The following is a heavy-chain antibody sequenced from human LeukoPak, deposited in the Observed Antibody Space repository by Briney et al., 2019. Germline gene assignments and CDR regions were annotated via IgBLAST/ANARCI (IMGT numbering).Heavy chain of an antibody. J-gene: IGHJ4*02. Sequence: GGSLRLSCAASGFTFSSYAMSWVRQAPGKGLEWVSAISGSGGSTYYADSVKGRFTISRDNSKNTLYLQMNSLRAEDSAVYYCATRIVGSTIGYFDYWGQGTLVTVSS. CDR1: GFTFSSYA. CDR2: ISGSGGST. D-gene: IGHD1-26*01. CDR3: ATRIVGSTIGYFDY. V-gene: IGHV3-23*01.